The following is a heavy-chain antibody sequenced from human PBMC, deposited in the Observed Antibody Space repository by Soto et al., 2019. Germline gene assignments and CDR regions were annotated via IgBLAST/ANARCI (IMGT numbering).Heavy chain of an antibody. CDR2: MNPNSGDT. Sequence: SVKVSCKASGYSFTSYDINWVRQATGQGLEWMGWMNPNSGDTGYAQKFQGRVTMTRNTSITTGYMELSSLRSEDTAVYYCARGITGEGGWFDPWGQGNLVTVSS. CDR3: ARGITGEGGWFDP. CDR1: GYSFTSYD. V-gene: IGHV1-8*01. D-gene: IGHD7-27*01. J-gene: IGHJ5*02.